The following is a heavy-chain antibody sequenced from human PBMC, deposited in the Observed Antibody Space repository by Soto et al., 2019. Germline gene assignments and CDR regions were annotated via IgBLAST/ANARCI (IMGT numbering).Heavy chain of an antibody. Sequence: SETLSLTCTVSGGSISSYYWSWIRQPPGKGLEWIGYIYYSGSTNYNPSLKSRVTISVDTSKNQFSLKLSSVTAADTAVYYCARDQRYSYGYYYYGMDVWGQGTTVT. J-gene: IGHJ6*02. CDR2: IYYSGST. CDR1: GGSISSYY. CDR3: ARDQRYSYGYYYYGMDV. D-gene: IGHD5-18*01. V-gene: IGHV4-59*01.